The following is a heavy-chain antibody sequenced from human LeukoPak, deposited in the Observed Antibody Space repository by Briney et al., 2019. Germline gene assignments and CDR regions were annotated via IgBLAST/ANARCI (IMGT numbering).Heavy chain of an antibody. D-gene: IGHD5-18*01. CDR3: ARGYTSRFWYFDL. Sequence: PSETLSLTCTVSGGSISSSSYYWGWIRQPPGKGLEWIGSIYYSGSTYYNPSLKSRFTISVDTSKNQFSLKLSSVTAADTAVYYCARGYTSRFWYFDLWGRGTLVTVSS. V-gene: IGHV4-39*02. J-gene: IGHJ2*01. CDR1: GGSISSSSYY. CDR2: IYYSGST.